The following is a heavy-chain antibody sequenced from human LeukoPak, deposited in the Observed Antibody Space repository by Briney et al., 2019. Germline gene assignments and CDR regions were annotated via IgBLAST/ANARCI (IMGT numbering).Heavy chain of an antibody. V-gene: IGHV3-7*03. J-gene: IGHJ4*02. CDR2: IKQDGSEK. D-gene: IGHD3-10*01. Sequence: GGSLRLSCAASGFTFSSYWMSWVRQAPGKGLEWVANIKQDGSEKYYVDSVKGRFTISRDNAKNSLYLQMNNLRADDTALYYCAKGSGITLVRDLDYWGQGTLVTVSS. CDR1: GFTFSSYW. CDR3: AKGSGITLVRDLDY.